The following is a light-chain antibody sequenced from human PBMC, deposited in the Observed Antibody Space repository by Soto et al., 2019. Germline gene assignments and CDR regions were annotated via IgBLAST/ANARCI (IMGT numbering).Light chain of an antibody. CDR3: CSYAGSDTHVV. CDR2: EGT. V-gene: IGLV2-23*01. J-gene: IGLJ2*01. CDR1: SSDVGSYNL. Sequence: QSALTQPASVSGSPGQSITISRTGTSSDVGSYNLVSWYQHHPAKAPKLMIYEGTKRPSGVSNRFSGSKSGNTASLTISGLQAEDEADYYCCSYAGSDTHVVFGGGTKLTVL.